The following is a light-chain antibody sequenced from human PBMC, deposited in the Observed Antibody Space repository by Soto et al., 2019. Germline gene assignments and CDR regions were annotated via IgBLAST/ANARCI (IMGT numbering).Light chain of an antibody. Sequence: QSALTQPASVSGSPGQSITISCTGTSSDVCGYNYVSWYQQHPGKAPKLMIYDVSNRPSGVSKRFSGSKSGNTASLTISGLQAEDEADYYCSSYTSSSTLVVFGGGTKLTVL. CDR1: SSDVCGYNY. J-gene: IGLJ2*01. CDR3: SSYTSSSTLVV. V-gene: IGLV2-14*01. CDR2: DVS.